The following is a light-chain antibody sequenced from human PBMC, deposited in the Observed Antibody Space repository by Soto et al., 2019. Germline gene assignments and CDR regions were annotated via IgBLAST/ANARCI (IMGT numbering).Light chain of an antibody. CDR3: ISYTRSTTHVV. Sequence: QSALTQPASVSGSPGQSITISCTGTSSDVGGSNYVSWYQQHPGKAPKLMIYEVSNRPSGVSNRFSGSKSGNTASLTISVLQSEDEADYYCISYTRSTTHVVFGGGTQLPV. J-gene: IGLJ2*01. V-gene: IGLV2-14*01. CDR1: SSDVGGSNY. CDR2: EVS.